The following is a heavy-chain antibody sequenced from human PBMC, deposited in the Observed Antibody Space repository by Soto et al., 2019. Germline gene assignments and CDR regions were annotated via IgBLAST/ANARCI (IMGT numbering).Heavy chain of an antibody. V-gene: IGHV6-1*01. D-gene: IGHD3-10*01. CDR1: GDSVSSNSAA. CDR2: TYYRSKWYN. CDR3: ARDRWFGTIYYYYGMDV. Sequence: PSPTLSLPCAISGDSVSSNSAAWNWIRQSPSRGLEWLGRTYYRSKWYNDYAVSVKSRITINPDTSKNQFSLQLNSVTPEDTAVYYCARDRWFGTIYYYYGMDVWGQGTTVTVAS. J-gene: IGHJ6*02.